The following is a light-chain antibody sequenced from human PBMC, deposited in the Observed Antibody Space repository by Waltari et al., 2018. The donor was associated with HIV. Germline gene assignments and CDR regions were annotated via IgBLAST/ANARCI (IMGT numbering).Light chain of an antibody. CDR2: DNN. CDR1: SSNIGNNY. CDR3: GTWDNSLSAGVL. J-gene: IGLJ2*01. V-gene: IGLV1-51*01. Sequence: QSVLTQPPSVSAAPGQKVTISCSGSSSNIGNNYVSWYQQFPGTAPQLLIYDNNKRPSGIPDRFSASKAGTSATLGSTGLQTGDEADYYCGTWDNSLSAGVLFGGGTKLTVL.